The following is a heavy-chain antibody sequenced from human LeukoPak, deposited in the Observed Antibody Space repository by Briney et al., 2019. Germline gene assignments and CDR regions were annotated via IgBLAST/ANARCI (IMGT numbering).Heavy chain of an antibody. J-gene: IGHJ4*02. CDR3: ARVEDSSGYSYYFDY. Sequence: EASVKVSCKASGYTFTSYYMHWVRQAPGQGLEWMGIINPSGGSTSYALKFQGRVTMTRDTSTSTVYMELSSLRSEDTAVYYCARVEDSSGYSYYFDYWGQGTLVTVSS. D-gene: IGHD3-22*01. V-gene: IGHV1-46*01. CDR1: GYTFTSYY. CDR2: INPSGGST.